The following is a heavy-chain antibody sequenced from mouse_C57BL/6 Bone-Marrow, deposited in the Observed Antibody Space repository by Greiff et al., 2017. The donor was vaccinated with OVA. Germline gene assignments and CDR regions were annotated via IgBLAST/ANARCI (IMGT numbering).Heavy chain of an antibody. Sequence: VKLQESGAELARPGASVKLSCKASGYTFTSYGLSWVKQRTGQGLEWIGEIYPRSGNTYYNEKCKGKATLTADNSSSTAYMELRSLTSEDSAVYFCSRRDGSRDYWGQGTSVTVSS. V-gene: IGHV1-81*01. CDR2: IYPRSGNT. J-gene: IGHJ4*01. CDR3: SRRDGSRDY. D-gene: IGHD1-1*01. CDR1: GYTFTSYG.